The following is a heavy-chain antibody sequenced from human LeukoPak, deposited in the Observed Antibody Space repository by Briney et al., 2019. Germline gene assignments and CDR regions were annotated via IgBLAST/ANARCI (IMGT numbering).Heavy chain of an antibody. Sequence: GGSLRLSCTASGFTFSNYNMNWVRQAPGKWLEWVSSISSSSSYIYYADSVKGRFTISRDNARNSLYLQMNYLGAEDTAVYYCAREAALTVTTTDYWGQGTLVTVSS. V-gene: IGHV3-21*01. CDR2: ISSSSSYI. J-gene: IGHJ4*02. CDR3: AREAALTVTTTDY. D-gene: IGHD4-17*01. CDR1: GFTFSNYN.